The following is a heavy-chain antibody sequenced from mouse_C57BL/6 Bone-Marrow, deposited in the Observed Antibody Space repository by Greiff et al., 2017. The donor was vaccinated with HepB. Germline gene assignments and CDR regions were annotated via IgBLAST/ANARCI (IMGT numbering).Heavy chain of an antibody. CDR3: ARKAFYCGSSDYWYFDV. J-gene: IGHJ1*03. D-gene: IGHD1-1*01. CDR2: IDPANGHT. CDR1: GFNIKNTY. Sequence: EVQLQQSVAELVRPGASVKLSCTASGFNIKNTYMHWVKQRPEQGLEWIGRIDPANGHTKYAPKFQGKATLTADTSSNTAYLQLSSLTSEDTAIYYCARKAFYCGSSDYWYFDVWGTGTTVTVSS. V-gene: IGHV14-3*01.